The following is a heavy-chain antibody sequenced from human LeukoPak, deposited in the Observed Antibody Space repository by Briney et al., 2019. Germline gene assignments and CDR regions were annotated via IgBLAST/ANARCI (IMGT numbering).Heavy chain of an antibody. J-gene: IGHJ3*02. D-gene: IGHD3-10*01. CDR1: GFTFSSYG. Sequence: GGSLRLSCAASGFTFSSYGMSWVRQAPGKGLEWVSYMSSTGSTIYYADSVKGRFTISRDNGKNSLYLQMNSLRAEDTAVYYCVREALGAFDIWGQGTMVPVSS. CDR3: VREALGAFDI. V-gene: IGHV3-48*04. CDR2: MSSTGSTI.